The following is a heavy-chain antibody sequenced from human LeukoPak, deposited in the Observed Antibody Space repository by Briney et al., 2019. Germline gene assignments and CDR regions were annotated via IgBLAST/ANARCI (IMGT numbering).Heavy chain of an antibody. Sequence: GRSLRLSCAASGFTFSSYAMHWVRQAPGKGLEWVAVISYDGSNKYYADFVKGRFTISRDNSKNTLYLQMNSLRAEDTAVYYCARGPVPAASPYYYYGMDVWGQGTTVTVSS. CDR3: ARGPVPAASPYYYYGMDV. CDR2: ISYDGSNK. D-gene: IGHD2-2*01. J-gene: IGHJ6*02. V-gene: IGHV3-30-3*01. CDR1: GFTFSSYA.